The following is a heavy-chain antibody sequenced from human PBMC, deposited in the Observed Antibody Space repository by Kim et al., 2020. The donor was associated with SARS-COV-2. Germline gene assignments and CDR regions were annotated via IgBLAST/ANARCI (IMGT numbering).Heavy chain of an antibody. CDR2: IIPVSATA. J-gene: IGHJ4*02. Sequence: SVKVSCKAPGGTLRSYAINWVRQAPGLGLEWMGGIIPVSATASYAQKFQGRLAITADVSTSTAYMDLSSLRSEDTAVYYCAAAVAVPLLPFEFWGQGTLVTVSS. V-gene: IGHV1-69*13. CDR3: AAAVAVPLLPFEF. CDR1: GGTLRSYA. D-gene: IGHD6-19*01.